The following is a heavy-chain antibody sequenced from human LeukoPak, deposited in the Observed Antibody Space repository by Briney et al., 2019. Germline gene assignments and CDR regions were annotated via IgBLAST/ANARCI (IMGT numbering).Heavy chain of an antibody. CDR1: GGSVRSYY. V-gene: IGHV4-4*07. CDR3: ARDTRAEMGIDY. Sequence: SETLSLTCTVSGGSVRSYYWSWIRQPAGKGLEWIGRIYASGSTNYNPSLKSRVTMSVDTPKNQFSLKLSSVTAADTAVYYCARDTRAEMGIDYWGQGTLVTVSS. J-gene: IGHJ4*02. D-gene: IGHD5-24*01. CDR2: IYASGST.